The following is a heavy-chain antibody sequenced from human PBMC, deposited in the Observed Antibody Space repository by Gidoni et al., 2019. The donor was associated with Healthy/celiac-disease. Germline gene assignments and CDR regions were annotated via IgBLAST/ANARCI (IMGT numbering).Heavy chain of an antibody. CDR1: GGSISSRSYY. J-gene: IGHJ4*02. V-gene: IGHV4-39*01. CDR2: IYYSGST. Sequence: QLQLQASGPGLVKPSETLSLTCTVSGGSISSRSYYWGWIRQPPGKGLEWIVSIYYSGSTYYNPSLKSRVTISVDTSKNQFSLKLSSVTAADTAVYYCARHVPDIVVVPATEIDYWGQGTLVTVSS. D-gene: IGHD2-2*01. CDR3: ARHVPDIVVVPATEIDY.